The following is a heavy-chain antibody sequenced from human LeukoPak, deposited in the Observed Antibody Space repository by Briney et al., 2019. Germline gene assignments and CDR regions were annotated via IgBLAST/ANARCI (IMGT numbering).Heavy chain of an antibody. J-gene: IGHJ3*02. Sequence: ASVKVSCKASGYTFTSYDINWVRQATGQGLEWMGWMNPNSGNTGYAQKFQGRVTMTRNTSISTAYMELSSLRSEDTAVYYCASSNKLLGYCSGGSCYRGHDAFDIWGQGTMVTVSS. CDR3: ASSNKLLGYCSGGSCYRGHDAFDI. V-gene: IGHV1-8*01. D-gene: IGHD2-15*01. CDR2: MNPNSGNT. CDR1: GYTFTSYD.